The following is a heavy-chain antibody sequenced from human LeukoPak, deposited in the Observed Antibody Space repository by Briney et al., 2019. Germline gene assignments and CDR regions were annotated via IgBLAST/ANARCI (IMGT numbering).Heavy chain of an antibody. CDR3: ARGGYSYGYYYYGMDV. V-gene: IGHV4-4*07. CDR1: GGSISSYY. Sequence: PSETLSLTCTVSGGSISSYYWSWIRQPAEKGLEWIGRIYTSGSTNYNPSLKSRVTMSVDTSKNQFSLKLSSVTAADTAVYYCARGGYSYGYYYYGMDVWGQGTTVTVSS. CDR2: IYTSGST. D-gene: IGHD5-18*01. J-gene: IGHJ6*02.